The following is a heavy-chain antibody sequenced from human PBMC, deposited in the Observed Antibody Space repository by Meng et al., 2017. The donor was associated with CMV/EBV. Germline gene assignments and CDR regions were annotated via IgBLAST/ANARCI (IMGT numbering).Heavy chain of an antibody. J-gene: IGHJ6*02. D-gene: IGHD1-7*01. V-gene: IGHV3-23*01. CDR3: AKDGITGTQYYYYYYGMDV. Sequence: GGSLRLSCAASGFTFSSYAMSWVRQAPGKGLEWVSAISGSGGSTYYADSVKGRFTISRDNSKNTLYLQMNSLRAEDTAVYYRAKDGITGTQYYYYYYGMDVWGQGTTVTVSS. CDR1: GFTFSSYA. CDR2: ISGSGGST.